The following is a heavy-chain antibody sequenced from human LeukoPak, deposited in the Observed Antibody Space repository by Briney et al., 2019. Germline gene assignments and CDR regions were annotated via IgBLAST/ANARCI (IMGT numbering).Heavy chain of an antibody. V-gene: IGHV3-74*01. CDR3: ARDRGGGNDH. D-gene: IGHD3-10*01. Sequence: GGSLRLSCAASGFTFSSYWMHWVRQAPGKGPVWVSHISSDGSTRSYADSVKGRFTISRDNTNNTLYLQMTSLRAEDTAVYYCARDRGGGNDHWGQGTLVTVSS. J-gene: IGHJ5*02. CDR2: ISSDGSTR. CDR1: GFTFSSYW.